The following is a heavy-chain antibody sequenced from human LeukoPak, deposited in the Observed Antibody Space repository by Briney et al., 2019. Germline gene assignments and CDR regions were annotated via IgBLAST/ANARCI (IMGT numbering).Heavy chain of an antibody. CDR1: GYTFSNYG. Sequence: ASVRVSCKASGYTFSNYGISWVRQAPGQGLEWMGWISVYKGNTIYAQKVQGRLTMTVDTTTSTAYMELRRLRSDDTAVYYCARDLSGGVAGYLDYWGKGTLVTVSS. CDR2: ISVYKGNT. CDR3: ARDLSGGVAGYLDY. J-gene: IGHJ4*02. D-gene: IGHD6-19*01. V-gene: IGHV1-18*01.